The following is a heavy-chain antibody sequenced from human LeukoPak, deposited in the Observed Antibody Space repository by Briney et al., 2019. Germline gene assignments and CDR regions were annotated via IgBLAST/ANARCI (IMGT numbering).Heavy chain of an antibody. D-gene: IGHD6-13*01. Sequence: PSETLSLTCTVSGGSISSYYWSWIRQPPGKGLEWIGYIYYSGSTNYNPSLKSRVTISVDTSKNQFSLKLSSVTAADTAVYYCARLAAAGSDAFDIWGQGTMVTVSS. CDR2: IYYSGST. V-gene: IGHV4-59*01. J-gene: IGHJ3*02. CDR1: GGSISSYY. CDR3: ARLAAAGSDAFDI.